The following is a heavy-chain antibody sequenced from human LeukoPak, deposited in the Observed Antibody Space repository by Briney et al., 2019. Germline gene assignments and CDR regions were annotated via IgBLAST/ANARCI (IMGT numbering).Heavy chain of an antibody. D-gene: IGHD5-24*01. CDR1: GYTFTGYY. J-gene: IGHJ5*02. CDR3: ASLLREMATIIDA. Sequence: ASVKVSCRASGYTFTGYYMHWVRQAPGQGLEWMGWINPNSGGTNYAQKFQGRVTMTRDTSISTAYMELSRLRSDDTAVYYCASLLREMATIIDAWGQGTLVTVSS. V-gene: IGHV1-2*02. CDR2: INPNSGGT.